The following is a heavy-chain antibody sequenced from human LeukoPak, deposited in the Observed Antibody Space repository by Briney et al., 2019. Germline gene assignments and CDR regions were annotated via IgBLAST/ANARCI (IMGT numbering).Heavy chain of an antibody. J-gene: IGHJ4*02. Sequence: SEALSLTCAVYGGSFSGYYWSWVRQPPGKGLEWIGYIYYSGSTIYNPSLKSRVTISIDMSKNQFSLKLTSVTAADTAVYYCAREHDGSGLWGQGTLVTVSS. CDR2: IYYSGST. CDR3: AREHDGSGL. D-gene: IGHD3-22*01. CDR1: GGSFSGYY. V-gene: IGHV4-59*12.